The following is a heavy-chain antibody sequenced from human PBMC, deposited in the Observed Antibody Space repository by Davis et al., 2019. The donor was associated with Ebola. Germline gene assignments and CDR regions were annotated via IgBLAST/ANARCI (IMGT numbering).Heavy chain of an antibody. V-gene: IGHV3-49*03. CDR1: GFTFGAYA. CDR2: IRSKAYGGTT. D-gene: IGHD2-15*01. J-gene: IGHJ4*02. Sequence: PGGSLRLSCTASGFTFGAYAMSWFRQAPGKGLEWVGFIRSKAYGGTTEYAASVKGRFTISRDDSKSIAYLQMNSLKTEDTAVYYCTRHCSGGSCNSGDYWGQGTLVTVSS. CDR3: TRHCSGGSCNSGDY.